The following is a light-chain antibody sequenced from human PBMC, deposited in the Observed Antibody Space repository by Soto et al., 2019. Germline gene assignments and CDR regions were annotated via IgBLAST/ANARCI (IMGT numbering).Light chain of an antibody. V-gene: IGKV1-39*01. CDR1: QSINSY. J-gene: IGKJ4*01. CDR3: QQSNSVPLT. Sequence: DIQMTQSPSSLSASVGDRVTITCRASQSINSYLNWYQQKPGKAPKLLIYTASSLQSGVPSRFSGCGSGTDFTLTISSLQPEDFATYFCQQSNSVPLTFVGGTKVEIK. CDR2: TAS.